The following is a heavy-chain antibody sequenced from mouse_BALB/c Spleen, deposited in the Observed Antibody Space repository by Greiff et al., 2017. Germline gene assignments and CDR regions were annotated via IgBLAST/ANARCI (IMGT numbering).Heavy chain of an antibody. CDR2: INPNNGAT. CDR3: ARSGAFYAMDY. Sequence: VQLQQSGPELVKPGASVKITCKASGYSFTGYYMHWVKQSHVKSLEWIGRINPNNGATSYNQNFKDKASLTVDKSSSTAYMEFHSLTSEDSAVYYCARSGAFYAMDYWGQGTSVTVSS. D-gene: IGHD3-1*01. J-gene: IGHJ4*01. V-gene: IGHV1-31*01. CDR1: GYSFTGYY.